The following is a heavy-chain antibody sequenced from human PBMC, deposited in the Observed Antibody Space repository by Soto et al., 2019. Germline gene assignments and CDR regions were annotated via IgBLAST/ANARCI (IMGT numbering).Heavy chain of an antibody. Sequence: EVQLVESGGGVVQPGGSLRLSCAASGFTFSTYEMNWVRQAPGKGLEWVSYISSSGSTIYYADSVKGRFTISRDNAKNSFYLQVNSVRAEEPVVYYCATRSGGGGAFDFWGQGTMVTVSS. V-gene: IGHV3-48*03. CDR3: ATRSGGGGAFDF. CDR2: ISSSGSTI. CDR1: GFTFSTYE. J-gene: IGHJ3*01. D-gene: IGHD3-10*01.